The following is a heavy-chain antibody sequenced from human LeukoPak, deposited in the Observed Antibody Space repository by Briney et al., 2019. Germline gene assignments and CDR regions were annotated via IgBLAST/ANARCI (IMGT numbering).Heavy chain of an antibody. J-gene: IGHJ4*02. CDR2: INHSGST. Sequence: SETLSLTCAVYGGSFSGYYWSWIRQPPGKGLEWIGEINHSGSTNYNPSLKSRVTISVDTSKNQFSLKLSSVTAADTAVYYCARQDGAAKFYFDYWGQGILVTVSS. CDR3: ARQDGAAKFYFDY. D-gene: IGHD2-15*01. V-gene: IGHV4-34*01. CDR1: GGSFSGYY.